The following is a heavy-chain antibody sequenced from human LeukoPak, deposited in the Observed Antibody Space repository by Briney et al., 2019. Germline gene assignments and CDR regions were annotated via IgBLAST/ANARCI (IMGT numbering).Heavy chain of an antibody. J-gene: IGHJ5*02. CDR1: GGSIRSSY. V-gene: IGHV4-4*07. CDR2: IYTSGST. CDR3: ARDEGGYYGSGSYENWFDP. Sequence: SETLSLTCILSGGSIRSSYWSWIRQPARKGLEWIGRIYTSGSTNYNPSLKSRVTMSVGTSKHQFSLKLSSVTAADTAVDYCARDEGGYYGSGSYENWFDPWGQGTLVTVSS. D-gene: IGHD3-10*01.